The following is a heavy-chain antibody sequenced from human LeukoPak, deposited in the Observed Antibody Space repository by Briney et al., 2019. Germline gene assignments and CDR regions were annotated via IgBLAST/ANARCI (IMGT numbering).Heavy chain of an antibody. Sequence: GGSLRLSCAASGFTFSSYWMSWVRQAPGKGLEWVANIKQDGSEKHYVDSVKGRFTISRDNAKNSLYLQMNSLRAEDTAVYYCARGGYYRREAFDIWGQGTMVTVSS. D-gene: IGHD3-22*01. V-gene: IGHV3-7*04. CDR1: GFTFSSYW. J-gene: IGHJ3*02. CDR3: ARGGYYRREAFDI. CDR2: IKQDGSEK.